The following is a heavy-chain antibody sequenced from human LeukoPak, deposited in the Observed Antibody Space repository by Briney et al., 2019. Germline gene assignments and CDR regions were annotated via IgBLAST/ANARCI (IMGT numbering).Heavy chain of an antibody. CDR1: GFTFSSYS. D-gene: IGHD5-24*01. Sequence: GGSLRLSCAASGFTFSSYSMNWVRQAPGKGLEWVSYISSSGSTIYYADSVKGRFTISRDNAKNSLFLQMNSLRDEDTAVYYCARGGSRDGYNPFDYWGQGTLVTVSS. V-gene: IGHV3-48*02. CDR3: ARGGSRDGYNPFDY. CDR2: ISSSGSTI. J-gene: IGHJ4*02.